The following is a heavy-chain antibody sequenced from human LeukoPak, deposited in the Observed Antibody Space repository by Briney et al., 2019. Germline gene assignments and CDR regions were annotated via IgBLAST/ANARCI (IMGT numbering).Heavy chain of an antibody. CDR2: ISSDGGGT. CDR3: ARDRGAATGTISLDY. Sequence: GGSLRLSCAASGFTFSSYWMHWVRQAPEKGLVWVSRISSDGGGTSSADSVKGRFTVSRDNAKNTLYLQMNSLRAEDTAVYYCARDRGAATGTISLDYWGQGTLVTVSS. J-gene: IGHJ4*02. D-gene: IGHD1-1*01. CDR1: GFTFSSYW. V-gene: IGHV3-74*01.